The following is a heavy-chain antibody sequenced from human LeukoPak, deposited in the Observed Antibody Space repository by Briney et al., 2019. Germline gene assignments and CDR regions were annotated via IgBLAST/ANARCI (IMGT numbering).Heavy chain of an antibody. D-gene: IGHD3-9*01. J-gene: IGHJ4*02. CDR1: GFTFSSYA. Sequence: GGSLRLSCAASGFTFSSYAMHWVRQAPGKGLEWVSSISSSSSYIYYADSVKGRFTISRDNAKNSLYLQMNSLRAEDTAVYYCARGNDWMFDYWGQGTLVTVSS. V-gene: IGHV3-21*01. CDR3: ARGNDWMFDY. CDR2: ISSSSSYI.